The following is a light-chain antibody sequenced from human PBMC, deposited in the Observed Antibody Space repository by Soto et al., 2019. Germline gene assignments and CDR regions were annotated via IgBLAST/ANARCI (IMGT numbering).Light chain of an antibody. CDR1: SSNIGEGYD. J-gene: IGLJ2*01. CDR3: HSYDSSSVV. Sequence: QSVLTQPPSVSGAPGQRGTISCTGSSSNIGEGYDVHWYQQLPGTAPKLLIYGNSNRPSGVPDRFSGSKSGTSASLAITGLQAEDEADYYCHSYDSSSVVFGEGTKLTVL. CDR2: GNS. V-gene: IGLV1-40*01.